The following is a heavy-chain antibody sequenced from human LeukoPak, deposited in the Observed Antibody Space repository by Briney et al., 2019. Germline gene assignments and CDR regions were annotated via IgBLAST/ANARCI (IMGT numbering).Heavy chain of an antibody. CDR1: GFTFSTYD. Sequence: GGSVRLSCTASGFTFSTYDMHWVRQAPGKGLQWVTFIRYDGNSESYADSVKGRFIISRDNSKNTLYLQMNSLRAEDTAVYYCAKIVVVAVSYFDYWGQGTLVTVSS. D-gene: IGHD2-15*01. J-gene: IGHJ4*02. CDR3: AKIVVVAVSYFDY. CDR2: IRYDGNSE. V-gene: IGHV3-30*02.